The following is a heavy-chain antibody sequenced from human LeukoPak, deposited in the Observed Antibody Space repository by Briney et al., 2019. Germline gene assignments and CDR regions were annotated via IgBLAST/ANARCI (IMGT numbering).Heavy chain of an antibody. V-gene: IGHV3-15*01. CDR2: IKSKTDGGTT. CDR1: GFTLSSYE. D-gene: IGHD6-19*01. J-gene: IGHJ6*02. CDR3: TTRSAVAGIGYYYYGMDV. Sequence: GGSLRLSCAASGFTLSSYEMNWVRQAPGKGLEWVGRIKSKTDGGTTDYAAPVKGRFTISRDDSKNTLYLQMNSLKTEDTAVYYCTTRSAVAGIGYYYYGMDVWGQGTTVTVSS.